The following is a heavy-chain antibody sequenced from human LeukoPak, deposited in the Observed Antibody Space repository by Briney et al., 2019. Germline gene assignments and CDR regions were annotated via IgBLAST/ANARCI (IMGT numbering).Heavy chain of an antibody. CDR2: INPNSGGT. CDR3: ARGKFGIAVATNWFDP. Sequence: APVKVSCKASGYTFTGYYMHWVRQAPGQGLEWMGWINPNSGGTNYAQKFQGRVTMTRDTSISTAYMELSRLRSDDTAVYYCARGKFGIAVATNWFDPWGQGTLVTVSS. J-gene: IGHJ5*02. V-gene: IGHV1-2*02. D-gene: IGHD6-19*01. CDR1: GYTFTGYY.